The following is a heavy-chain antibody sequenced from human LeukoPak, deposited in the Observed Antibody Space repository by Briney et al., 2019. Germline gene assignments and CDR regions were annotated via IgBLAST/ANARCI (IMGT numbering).Heavy chain of an antibody. CDR3: ARDVDTAMGSD. CDR1: GFTFSNAW. Sequence: NPGGSLRLSCAASGFTFSNAWMSWVRQAPGKGLEWVSSISSSSSYIYYADSVKGRFTISRDNAKNSLYLQMNSLRAEDTAVYYCARDVDTAMGSDWGQGTLVTVSS. D-gene: IGHD5-18*01. J-gene: IGHJ4*02. V-gene: IGHV3-21*01. CDR2: ISSSSSYI.